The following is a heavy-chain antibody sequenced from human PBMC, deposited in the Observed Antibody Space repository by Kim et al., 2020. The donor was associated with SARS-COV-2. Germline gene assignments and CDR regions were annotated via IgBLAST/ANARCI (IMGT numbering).Heavy chain of an antibody. V-gene: IGHV3-33*01. CDR2: K. J-gene: IGHJ4*02. Sequence: KYYADSVKGRFTISRDNSKNTLYLQMNSLRAEDTAVYYCARDNSSAYFDYWGQGTLVTVSS. D-gene: IGHD6-6*01. CDR3: ARDNSSAYFDY.